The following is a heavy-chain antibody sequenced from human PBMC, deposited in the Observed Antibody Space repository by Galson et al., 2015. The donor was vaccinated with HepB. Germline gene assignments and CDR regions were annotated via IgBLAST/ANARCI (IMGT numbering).Heavy chain of an antibody. CDR2: VSHDETKK. V-gene: IGHV3-30*06. D-gene: IGHD2-21*02. Sequence: SLRLSCAASGFAFGAYAMHWVRQTPVKGLECVAYVSHDETKKYYAGSVQGRFTVSRDNSKDTLFLQMNSLRSDDTALYYCATVGWVMTPGFDVWGRGAMVTVSS. J-gene: IGHJ3*01. CDR1: GFAFGAYA. CDR3: ATVGWVMTPGFDV.